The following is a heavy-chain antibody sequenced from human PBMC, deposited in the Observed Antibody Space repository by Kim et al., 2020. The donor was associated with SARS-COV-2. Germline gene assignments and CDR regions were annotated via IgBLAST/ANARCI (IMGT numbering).Heavy chain of an antibody. J-gene: IGHJ4*02. CDR1: GGSISSSSYY. CDR3: ARHRSYYYDSSGSPSDY. D-gene: IGHD3-22*01. Sequence: SETLSLTCTVSGGSISSSSYYWGWIRQPPGKGLEWIGSIYYSGSTYYNPSLKSRVTLSVDTSKNQFSLKLSSVTAADTAVYYCARHRSYYYDSSGSPSDYWGQGTLVTVSS. CDR2: IYYSGST. V-gene: IGHV4-39*01.